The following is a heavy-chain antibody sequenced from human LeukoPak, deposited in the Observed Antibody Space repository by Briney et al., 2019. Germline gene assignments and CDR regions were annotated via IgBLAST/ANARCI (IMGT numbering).Heavy chain of an antibody. V-gene: IGHV3-23*01. Sequence: GGSLRLSCAASGFTFSNYAMSWVRQAPGKGLEWASAISGSGGSTYYADSVKGRFTISRDNSKNTLYLQMNSLRAEDTAVYYCAKDAYYDSSGYYGSYYYYMDVWGKGTTVTVSS. CDR3: AKDAYYDSSGYYGSYYYYMDV. CDR2: ISGSGGST. CDR1: GFTFSNYA. J-gene: IGHJ6*03. D-gene: IGHD3-22*01.